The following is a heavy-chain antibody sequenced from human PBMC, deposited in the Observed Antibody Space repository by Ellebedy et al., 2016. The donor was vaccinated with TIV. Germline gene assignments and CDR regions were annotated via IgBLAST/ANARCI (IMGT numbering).Heavy chain of an antibody. CDR3: ARGWFGELSNFDY. V-gene: IGHV1-8*02. Sequence: AASVKVSCKASGYTFTGYYMHWVRQAPGQGLEWMGWMNPNSGNTGYAQKFQGRVTMTRNTSISTAYMELGSLRSEDTAVYYCARGWFGELSNFDYWGQGTLVTVSS. CDR1: GYTFTGYY. J-gene: IGHJ4*02. D-gene: IGHD3-10*01. CDR2: MNPNSGNT.